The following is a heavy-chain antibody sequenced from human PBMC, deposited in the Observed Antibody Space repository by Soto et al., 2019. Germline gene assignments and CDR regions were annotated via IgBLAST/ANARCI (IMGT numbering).Heavy chain of an antibody. D-gene: IGHD2-15*01. CDR1: GFTFSSYW. Sequence: EVQLVESGGGLVQPGGSLRLSCAASGFTFSSYWMHWVRQAPGKGLVWVSLINSDGSSTSYADSVKGRFTISRDTAKNTLYLQMNSLRAEDTAVYYCVRTSLVVAAATREDYWGQGTLVTVSS. CDR2: INSDGSST. J-gene: IGHJ4*02. V-gene: IGHV3-74*01. CDR3: VRTSLVVAAATREDY.